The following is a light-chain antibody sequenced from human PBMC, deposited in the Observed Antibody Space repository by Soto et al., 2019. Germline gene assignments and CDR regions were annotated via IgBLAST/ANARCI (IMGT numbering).Light chain of an antibody. J-gene: IGLJ2*01. CDR3: QSYDSSLTGGI. CDR2: SNN. CDR1: SSNIGAGYD. V-gene: IGLV1-40*01. Sequence: QSVLTQPPSVSGAPGQSVTISCTGSSSNIGAGYDVHWYQQLPGTAPKLLIYSNNNRPSGVPDRVSGSKSGTSASLAITGLQDEDEADYYCQSYDSSLTGGIFGGGTKVTVL.